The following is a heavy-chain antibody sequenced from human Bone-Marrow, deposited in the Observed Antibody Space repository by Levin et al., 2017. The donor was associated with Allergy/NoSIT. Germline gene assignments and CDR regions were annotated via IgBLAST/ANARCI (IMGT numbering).Heavy chain of an antibody. V-gene: IGHV5-51*01. CDR1: GYNFNSYW. J-gene: IGHJ6*02. D-gene: IGHD2-15*01. Sequence: GGSLRLSCTGSGYNFNSYWIGWVRQMPGRGLEWMGIIYPGDSDTRYNPSFQGQVTISADKSNSTAYLQWSSLKASDTAMYYCARHRYCSGGSCKDYYYDYGMDVWGQGTTVTVSS. CDR3: ARHRYCSGGSCKDYYYDYGMDV. CDR2: IYPGDSDT.